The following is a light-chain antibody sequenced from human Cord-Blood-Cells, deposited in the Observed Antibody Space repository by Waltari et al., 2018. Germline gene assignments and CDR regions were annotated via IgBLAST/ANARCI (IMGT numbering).Light chain of an antibody. J-gene: IGKJ1*01. CDR1: QSVLYSSNNKNY. CDR3: QQYYSTPT. Sequence: DIVMTQSPDSLAVSLGERATINCKSSQSVLYSSNNKNYLAWYQQKPGQPPKLLISWASTRESGVPDRFSCSGSGTDFTLTISSLQAEDVAVYYCQQYYSTPTFGQGTKVEIK. CDR2: WAS. V-gene: IGKV4-1*01.